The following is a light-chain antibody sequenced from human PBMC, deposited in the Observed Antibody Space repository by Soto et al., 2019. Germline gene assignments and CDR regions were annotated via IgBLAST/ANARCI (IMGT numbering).Light chain of an antibody. CDR2: GAS. J-gene: IGKJ5*01. V-gene: IGKV3-11*01. CDR1: QSVRSN. CDR3: QQRSNWPLIT. Sequence: EIVMTQSPATLSVSPGERATLSCSASQSVRSNLAWHQQKPGQAPRLLIYGASNRATGIPDRFSGSGSGTDFTLTISRLEPEDFAVYYCQQRSNWPLITFGQGTRLEI.